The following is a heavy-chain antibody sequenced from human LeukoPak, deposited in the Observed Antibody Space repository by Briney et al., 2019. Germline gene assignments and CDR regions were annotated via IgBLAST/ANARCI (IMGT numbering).Heavy chain of an antibody. J-gene: IGHJ4*02. V-gene: IGHV1-69*05. CDR2: IIPIFGTA. D-gene: IGHD3-22*01. Sequence: SVKVSCKASGGTFSSYAISWVRQAPGQGLEWMGGIIPIFGTANYAQKFQGRVTITTDESTSTAYMELSSLRSEDTAVYYCARGDSSVYSSFDYWGQGTLVTVSS. CDR1: GGTFSSYA. CDR3: ARGDSSVYSSFDY.